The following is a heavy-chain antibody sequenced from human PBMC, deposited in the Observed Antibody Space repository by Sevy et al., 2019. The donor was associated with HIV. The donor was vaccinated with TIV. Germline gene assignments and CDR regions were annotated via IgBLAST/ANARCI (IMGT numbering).Heavy chain of an antibody. V-gene: IGHV3-21*01. Sequence: GESLKISCAASGFTFSTYPMNWVRQAPGKGLEWVSSISFSSNYIYYADSVKGRFTIFRDNAKNSVYLQMNSLGVEDTAVYYCARPYGSGSWEAFDLWGQGTLVTVSS. CDR2: ISFSSNYI. CDR1: GFTFSTYP. CDR3: ARPYGSGSWEAFDL. J-gene: IGHJ3*01. D-gene: IGHD3-10*01.